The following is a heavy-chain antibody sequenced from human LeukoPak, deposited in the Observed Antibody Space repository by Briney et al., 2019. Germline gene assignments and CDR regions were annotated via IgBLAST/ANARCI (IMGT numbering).Heavy chain of an antibody. CDR3: ARDGLKYSSSSEIDY. V-gene: IGHV4-61*02. CDR2: IYTSGST. Sequence: KTSETLSLTCTVSGGFISSGSYYWSWIRQPAGKGLEWIGRIYTSGSTNYNPSLKSRVTISVDTSKNQFSLKLTSVTAADTAIYYCARDGLKYSSSSEIDYWGQGTLVTVSS. J-gene: IGHJ4*02. D-gene: IGHD6-6*01. CDR1: GGFISSGSYY.